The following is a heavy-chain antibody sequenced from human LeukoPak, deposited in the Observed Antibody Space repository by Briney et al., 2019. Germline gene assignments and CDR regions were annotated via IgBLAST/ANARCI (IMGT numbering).Heavy chain of an antibody. CDR1: GYTFTSYD. CDR2: MNPNSGNT. V-gene: IGHV1-8*03. CDR3: ARDRRGMYYYDSSGYGDFDY. D-gene: IGHD3-22*01. Sequence: ASVKVSCKASGYTFTSYDINWVRQATGQGLEWMGWMNPNSGNTGYAQKFQGRVTITRNTSISTAYMELSSLRSEDTAVYYCARDRRGMYYYDSSGYGDFDYWGQGTLVTVSS. J-gene: IGHJ4*02.